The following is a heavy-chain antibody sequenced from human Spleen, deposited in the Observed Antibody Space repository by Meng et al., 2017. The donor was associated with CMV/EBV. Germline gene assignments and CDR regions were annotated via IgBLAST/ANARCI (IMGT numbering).Heavy chain of an antibody. CDR2: IKQDGSEK. Sequence: GESLKISCAASGFTFSSYWMTWVRQAPGKGLEWVANIKQDGSEKNYVDSVKGRFTISRDNAKNSLFLQMNSLRAEDTAVYYCAREPPRGLLWGGSRLSADNWGQGTLVTVSS. J-gene: IGHJ4*02. CDR3: AREPPRGLLWGGSRLSADN. CDR1: GFTFSSYW. D-gene: IGHD2-21*01. V-gene: IGHV3-7*01.